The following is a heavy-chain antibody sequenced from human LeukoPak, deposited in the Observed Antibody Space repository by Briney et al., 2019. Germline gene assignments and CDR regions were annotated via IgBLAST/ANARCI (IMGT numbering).Heavy chain of an antibody. CDR2: IYPGDSDT. D-gene: IGHD2-2*01. J-gene: IGHJ6*03. Sequence: GESLKISCKGSGYSFTSYWIGWVRQLPGRGLEWMGIIYPGDSDTRYSPSFQGQVTISADKSISTAYLQWSSLKASDTAMYYCARQQFSTRYYYYYMDVWGKGTTVTVSS. CDR1: GYSFTSYW. V-gene: IGHV5-51*01. CDR3: ARQQFSTRYYYYYMDV.